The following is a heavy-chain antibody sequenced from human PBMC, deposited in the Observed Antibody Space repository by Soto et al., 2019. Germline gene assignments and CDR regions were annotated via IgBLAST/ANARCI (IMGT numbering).Heavy chain of an antibody. J-gene: IGHJ4*02. V-gene: IGHV3-30*18. D-gene: IGHD3-9*01. CDR2: ISYDGSNK. CDR1: GLTFSSYG. CDR3: AKVSSKAVGTFDT. Sequence: PGWSVRLSCAASGLTFSSYGMHWVRQAPGKGLEWVAVISYDGSNKYYADSVKGRFTISRDNSKNTLYLQMNSLRADDTAVYYCAKVSSKAVGTFDTWAQETLLTISS.